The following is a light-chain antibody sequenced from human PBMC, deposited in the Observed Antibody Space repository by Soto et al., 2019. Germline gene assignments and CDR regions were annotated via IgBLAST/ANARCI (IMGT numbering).Light chain of an antibody. Sequence: DIQMSQSPSTLSASVGGRVTITCRASQSISSWLAWYQQKPGKAPKLLIYDASSLESGVPSRFSGSGSGTEFTLTISSLQPDDFATYSRNQYNSYSQTFGQRTKVDIK. V-gene: IGKV1-5*01. J-gene: IGKJ1*01. CDR3: NQYNSYSQT. CDR1: QSISSW. CDR2: DAS.